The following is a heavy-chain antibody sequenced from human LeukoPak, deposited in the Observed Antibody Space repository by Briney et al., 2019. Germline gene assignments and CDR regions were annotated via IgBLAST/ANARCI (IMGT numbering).Heavy chain of an antibody. CDR3: ARQGIYDFWSGYYTLDYYYYGMDV. CDR1: GGSISSSSYY. CDR2: IYYSGST. V-gene: IGHV4-39*01. J-gene: IGHJ6*02. Sequence: SETLSLTCTVSGGSISSSSYYWGWIRQPPGKGLEWIGSIYYSGSTYYNPSLRSRVTISVDTSKNQFPLKLSSVTAADTAVYYCARQGIYDFWSGYYTLDYYYYGMDVWGQGTTVTVSS. D-gene: IGHD3-3*01.